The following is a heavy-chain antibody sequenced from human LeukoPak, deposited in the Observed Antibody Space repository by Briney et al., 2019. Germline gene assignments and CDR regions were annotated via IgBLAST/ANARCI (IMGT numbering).Heavy chain of an antibody. J-gene: IGHJ4*02. D-gene: IGHD4-23*01. V-gene: IGHV3-30*03. CDR3: ARESFTGVLDY. Sequence: PGGSLRLSCAASGFTFSSFGMHWVRQAPGKGLEWVAVISYDGSNKYYVDSAKGRFTISRDKSKNTLYLQMNSLRAEDTAVYYCARESFTGVLDYWGQGTLVTVSS. CDR1: GFTFSSFG. CDR2: ISYDGSNK.